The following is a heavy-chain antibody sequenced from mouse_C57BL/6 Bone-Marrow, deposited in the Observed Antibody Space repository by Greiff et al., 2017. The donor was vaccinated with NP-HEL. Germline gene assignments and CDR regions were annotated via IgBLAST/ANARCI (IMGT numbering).Heavy chain of an antibody. J-gene: IGHJ4*01. V-gene: IGHV1-55*01. CDR3: ARYPIYDGYYCAMDY. CDR1: GYTFTSYW. CDR2: IYPGSGST. Sequence: QVQLQQSGAELVKPGASVKMSCKASGYTFTSYWITWVKQRPGQGLEWIGDIYPGSGSTNYNEKFKSKATLTVDTSSSTAYMQLSSLTSEDSAVYYCARYPIYDGYYCAMDYWGQGTSVTVSS. D-gene: IGHD2-3*01.